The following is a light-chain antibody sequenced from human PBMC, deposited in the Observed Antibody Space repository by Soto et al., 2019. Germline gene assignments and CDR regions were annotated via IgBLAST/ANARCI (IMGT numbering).Light chain of an antibody. Sequence: QSALTQPASVSGSPGQSITSSCTGTSSDDGSYNLVSWYQQYPGKAPKLRIYEDDERPSGVFNRCSGSKSGNTASLTISGLQAEDEADYSCYSYAGRSTSVFGGGTKLPVL. CDR2: EDD. CDR3: YSYAGRSTSV. V-gene: IGLV2-23*01. J-gene: IGLJ2*01. CDR1: SSDDGSYNL.